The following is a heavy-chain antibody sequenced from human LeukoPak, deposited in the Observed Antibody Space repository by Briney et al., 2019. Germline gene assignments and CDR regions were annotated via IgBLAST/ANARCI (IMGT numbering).Heavy chain of an antibody. V-gene: IGHV3-30*02. CDR1: GLTFSSSD. CDR2: INHDGTNT. CDR3: TNFDY. Sequence: EGSLRLSCTASGLTFSSSDMHWVRQAPGKGLDWVSLINHDGTNTYYADSVKGRFTISRDNSQNTLYLQMNSLRGEDTAVYYCTNFDYWGQGTLVTVSS. J-gene: IGHJ4*02.